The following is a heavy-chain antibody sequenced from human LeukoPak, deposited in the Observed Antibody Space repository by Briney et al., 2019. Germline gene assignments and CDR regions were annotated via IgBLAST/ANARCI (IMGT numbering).Heavy chain of an antibody. J-gene: IGHJ5*02. Sequence: SETLSLTCTDSGGSISSYYWSWIRQPPGKGLEWIGYIYYSGSTNYNPSLKSRVTISVDTSKNQFSLKLSSVTAADTAVYYCASGSSGWYSGWFDPWGQGTLVTVSS. V-gene: IGHV4-59*01. CDR1: GGSISSYY. CDR3: ASGSSGWYSGWFDP. D-gene: IGHD6-19*01. CDR2: IYYSGST.